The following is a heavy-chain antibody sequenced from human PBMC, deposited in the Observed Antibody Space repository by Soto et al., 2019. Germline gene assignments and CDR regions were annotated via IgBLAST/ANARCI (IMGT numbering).Heavy chain of an antibody. CDR1: GGTFSSYA. J-gene: IGHJ6*02. D-gene: IGHD3-22*01. Sequence: QVQLVQSGAEVKKPGSSVKVSCKASGGTFSSYAISWVRQAPGQGLEWMGGISPIFGTANYAQKFQGRVTITADESTSTAYMELSSLRSEDTAVYYCARSSLLWDSSGYSIYYYYGMDVWCQGTTVTVSS. CDR3: ARSSLLWDSSGYSIYYYYGMDV. CDR2: ISPIFGTA. V-gene: IGHV1-69*01.